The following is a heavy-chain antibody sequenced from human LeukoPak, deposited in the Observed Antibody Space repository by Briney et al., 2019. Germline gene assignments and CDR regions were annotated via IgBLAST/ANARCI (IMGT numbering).Heavy chain of an antibody. CDR3: AKDIVYFPNHAFDI. CDR2: ISWDGGST. J-gene: IGHJ3*02. Sequence: PGRSLRLSCAASGFTFDDYTMHWVRQAPGKGLEWVSLISWDGGSTYYADSVKGRFTISRDNSKNSLYLQMNSLRTEDTALYYCAKDIVYFPNHAFDIWGQGTMVTVSS. D-gene: IGHD2-8*01. CDR1: GFTFDDYT. V-gene: IGHV3-43*01.